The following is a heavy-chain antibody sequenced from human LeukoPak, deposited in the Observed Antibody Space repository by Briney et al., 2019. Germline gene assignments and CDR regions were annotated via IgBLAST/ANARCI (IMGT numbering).Heavy chain of an antibody. J-gene: IGHJ3*02. CDR1: GFTFTDFY. CDR2: INSGGSPI. CDR3: VRAVPAAILGAFDI. V-gene: IGHV3-11*04. Sequence: GGSLRLSCAASGFTFTDFYMSWIRQAPGKGLEWVSYINSGGSPIYYADSVKGRFTISRDNAKNSLYLRMNSLRAEDTAMYYCVRAVPAAILGAFDIWGQGTMVTVSS. D-gene: IGHD2-2*02.